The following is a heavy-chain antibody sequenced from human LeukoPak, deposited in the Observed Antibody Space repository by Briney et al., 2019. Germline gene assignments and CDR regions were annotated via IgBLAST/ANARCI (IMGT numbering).Heavy chain of an antibody. D-gene: IGHD1/OR15-1a*01. CDR3: VKVITGWNTFAFDL. Sequence: GGSLRLSCVASGFTFEDYTMLWVRQAPGKGLEWVSLIGGNGGLTFYGDSVEGRFTISRDNGRDSVYLQTNSLRTEDTALYYCVKVITGWNTFAFDLWGPGTMVTVS. J-gene: IGHJ3*01. V-gene: IGHV3-43*02. CDR1: GFTFEDYT. CDR2: IGGNGGLT.